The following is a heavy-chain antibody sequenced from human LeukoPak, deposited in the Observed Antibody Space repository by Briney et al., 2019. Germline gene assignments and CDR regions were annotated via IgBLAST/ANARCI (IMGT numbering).Heavy chain of an antibody. CDR2: ISWNSGSI. V-gene: IGHV3-9*01. D-gene: IGHD3-22*01. J-gene: IGHJ4*02. CDR1: GFTFDDYA. CDR3: AKDITYYYDSSGYGY. Sequence: GRSLRLSCAASGFTFDDYAMHWVRQAPGKGLEWVSGISWNSGSIGYADSVKGRFTISRDNAKNSLYLQMNSLRAEDTALYYCAKDITYYYDSSGYGYWGQGTLSPSPQ.